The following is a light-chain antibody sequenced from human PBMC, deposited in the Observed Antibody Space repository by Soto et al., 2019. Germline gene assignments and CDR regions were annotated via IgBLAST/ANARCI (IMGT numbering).Light chain of an antibody. J-gene: IGKJ1*01. Sequence: DIQMTQSPSTLSASVGDRVTITCRASESISSWLAWFQQKPGRAPKLLIYKASILESGVSSRFSGSESGTEFTLTICSLEPDDFATYCCQRYSTIWSFGQGTKVEIK. CDR3: QRYSTIWS. V-gene: IGKV1-5*03. CDR1: ESISSW. CDR2: KAS.